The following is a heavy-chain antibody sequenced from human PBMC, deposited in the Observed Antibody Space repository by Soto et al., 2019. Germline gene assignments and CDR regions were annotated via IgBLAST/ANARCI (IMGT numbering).Heavy chain of an antibody. Sequence: GGSLRLSCAASGFTFDDYAMHWVRQAPGKGLEWVSGISWNSGSIGYADSVKGRFTISRDNAKNSLYLQMNSLRAEDTALYYCAKGRNWNDGLDNFVSANPFDYWGQGTLVTVSS. D-gene: IGHD1-1*01. J-gene: IGHJ4*02. CDR3: AKGRNWNDGLDNFVSANPFDY. V-gene: IGHV3-9*01. CDR2: ISWNSGSI. CDR1: GFTFDDYA.